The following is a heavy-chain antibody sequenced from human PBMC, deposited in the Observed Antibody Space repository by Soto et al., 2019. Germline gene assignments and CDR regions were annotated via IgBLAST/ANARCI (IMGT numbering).Heavy chain of an antibody. Sequence: PGESLKISCKGSGYSFPTNWIGWVRQMPGKGLEWMTMIYPGDSDTRYSPSFQGQVTISADKSISTAYLQWSSLKASDTAMYYCATFGAMVQDAFDSWGQGTRVTVAS. J-gene: IGHJ3*02. CDR2: IYPGDSDT. D-gene: IGHD5-18*01. CDR3: ATFGAMVQDAFDS. CDR1: GYSFPTNW. V-gene: IGHV5-51*01.